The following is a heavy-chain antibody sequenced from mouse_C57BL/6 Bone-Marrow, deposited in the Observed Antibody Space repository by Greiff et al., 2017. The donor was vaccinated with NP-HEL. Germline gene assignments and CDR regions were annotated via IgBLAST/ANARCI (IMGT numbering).Heavy chain of an antibody. J-gene: IGHJ2*01. Sequence: VQLKESGAELARPGASVKLSCKASGYTFTSYGISWVKQRTGQGLEWIGEIDPRSGNTYYNEKFKGKATLTADKSSSTAYMELRSLTSEDSSVYFCASWSGTVDYWGQGTTLTVSS. CDR1: GYTFTSYG. D-gene: IGHD4-1*01. CDR3: ASWSGTVDY. V-gene: IGHV1-81*01. CDR2: IDPRSGNT.